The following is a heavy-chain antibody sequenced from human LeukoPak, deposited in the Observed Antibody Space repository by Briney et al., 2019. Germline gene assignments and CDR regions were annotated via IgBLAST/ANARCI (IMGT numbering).Heavy chain of an antibody. CDR1: GYTFTGYY. V-gene: IGHV1-2*02. D-gene: IGHD3-16*02. Sequence: ASVKVSCKASGYTFTGYYMHWVRQAPGQGLEWMGWINPNSGGTNYAQKFQGRVTMTRDTSISTAYMELSRLRSDDTAAYYCARDYYYVWGSYRQIYYFDYWGQGTLVTVSS. J-gene: IGHJ4*02. CDR3: ARDYYYVWGSYRQIYYFDY. CDR2: INPNSGGT.